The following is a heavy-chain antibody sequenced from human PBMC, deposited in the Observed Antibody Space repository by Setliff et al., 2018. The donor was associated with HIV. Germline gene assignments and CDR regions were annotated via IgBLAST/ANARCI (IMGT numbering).Heavy chain of an antibody. Sequence: SETLSLTCAVSGGSISSSNWWNWVRQPPGKGLEWIGEIYHTGSTNFSPSLKSRVTISLGTSKNQFSLKLRSVSAADTAMYYCARGNPDFDILTGYWSHYFHYWGQGRPVTVSS. CDR3: ARGNPDFDILTGYWSHYFHY. CDR2: IYHTGST. CDR1: GGSISSSNW. V-gene: IGHV4-4*02. J-gene: IGHJ4*02. D-gene: IGHD3-9*01.